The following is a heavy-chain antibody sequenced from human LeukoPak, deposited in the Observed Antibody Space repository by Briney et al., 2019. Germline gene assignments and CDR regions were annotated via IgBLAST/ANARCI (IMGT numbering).Heavy chain of an antibody. CDR2: ISSDESNK. CDR3: ATRQVDY. Sequence: GGSLRLSCAASGFTFRIYTMHWVRQAPGKGLEWVALISSDESNKYYADSVKGRLHISRDNSKNTLYLQMNSLRAEDTAVYYCATRQVDYWGQGTLVTVSS. CDR1: GFTFRIYT. J-gene: IGHJ4*02. V-gene: IGHV3-30-3*01.